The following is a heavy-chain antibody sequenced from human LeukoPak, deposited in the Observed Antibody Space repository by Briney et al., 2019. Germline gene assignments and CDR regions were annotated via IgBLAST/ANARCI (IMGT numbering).Heavy chain of an antibody. J-gene: IGHJ4*02. D-gene: IGHD5-12*01. Sequence: PGGSLRLSCAASGFTFDDYAMSWVRQAPGKGLEWVSAISGSGGSTYYADSVKGRFTISRDNSKNTLYLQMNSLRAEDTAVYYCAKSSGYYLDYWGQGTLVTVSS. CDR3: AKSSGYYLDY. CDR2: ISGSGGST. CDR1: GFTFDDYA. V-gene: IGHV3-23*01.